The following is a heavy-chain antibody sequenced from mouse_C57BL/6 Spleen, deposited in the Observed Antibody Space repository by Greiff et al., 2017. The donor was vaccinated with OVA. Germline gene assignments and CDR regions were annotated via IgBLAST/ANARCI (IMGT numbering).Heavy chain of an antibody. CDR2: IRNKANGYTT. D-gene: IGHD2-9*01. V-gene: IGHV7-3*01. Sequence: EVKVEESGGGLVQPGGSLSLSCAASGFTFTDYYMSWVRQPPGKALEWLGFIRNKANGYTTEYSASVKGRFTISRDNSQSILYLQMNALRAEDSATYYCARSGAYYGYGGFDYWGQGTTLTVSS. J-gene: IGHJ2*01. CDR1: GFTFTDYY. CDR3: ARSGAYYGYGGFDY.